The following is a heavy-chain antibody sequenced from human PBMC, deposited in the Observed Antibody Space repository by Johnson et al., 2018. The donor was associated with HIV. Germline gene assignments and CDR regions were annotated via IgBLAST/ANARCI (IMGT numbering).Heavy chain of an antibody. D-gene: IGHD1-1*01. CDR3: AREGTLGAFDI. Sequence: VQLVESGGGVVQPGGSLRLSCVASGFTFSDYYMTWIRQAPRKGLEWVSVIYTGGSTYYADSVTGRFTISRDNSKNTLYLQMNSLRVEDTAVYYCAREGTLGAFDIWGQGTMVTVSS. CDR2: IYTGGST. J-gene: IGHJ3*02. V-gene: IGHV3-66*01. CDR1: GFTFSDYY.